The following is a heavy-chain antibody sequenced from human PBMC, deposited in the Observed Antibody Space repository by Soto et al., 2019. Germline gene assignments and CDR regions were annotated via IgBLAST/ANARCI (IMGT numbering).Heavy chain of an antibody. CDR2: INPDGSSP. Sequence: EVPLVESGGGLVQPGGSLRLSCAASGLTFSRYWMHWVRQAPGKGLVWVSHINPDGSSPSHADSVKGRFTISRDNAKNTLYLQMNGLRVDDTAVYYCASSFGDTGYWGQGTLVTVSS. V-gene: IGHV3-74*01. D-gene: IGHD4-17*01. CDR1: GLTFSRYW. J-gene: IGHJ4*02. CDR3: ASSFGDTGY.